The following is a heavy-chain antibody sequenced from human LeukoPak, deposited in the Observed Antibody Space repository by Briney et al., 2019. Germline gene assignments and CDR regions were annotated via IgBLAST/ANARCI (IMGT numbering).Heavy chain of an antibody. CDR1: GYTFTSYG. CDR3: ARDQGSITMIVVVTPHYYCYGMDV. V-gene: IGHV1-18*01. J-gene: IGHJ6*02. CDR2: ISAYNGNT. D-gene: IGHD3-22*01. Sequence: GASVKVSCKASGYTFTSYGISWVRQAPGQGLEWMGWISAYNGNTNYAQKLQGRVTMTTDTSTSTAYMELRSLRSDDTAVYYCARDQGSITMIVVVTPHYYCYGMDVWGQGTTVTVSS.